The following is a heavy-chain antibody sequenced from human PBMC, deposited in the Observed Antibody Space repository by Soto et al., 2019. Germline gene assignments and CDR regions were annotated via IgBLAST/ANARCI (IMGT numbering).Heavy chain of an antibody. J-gene: IGHJ4*02. CDR3: AKGGRLWFGEQQIDY. CDR1: GFTFSSYG. V-gene: IGHV3-30*18. D-gene: IGHD3-10*01. CDR2: ISYDGSNK. Sequence: QVQLVESGGGVVQPGRSLRLSCAASGFTFSSYGMHCVRQAPGVGLEWVAVISYDGSNKYYADSVKGRFTISRDNSKNTLYLQMNSLSAEDTAVYYCAKGGRLWFGEQQIDYWGQGTLVTVSS.